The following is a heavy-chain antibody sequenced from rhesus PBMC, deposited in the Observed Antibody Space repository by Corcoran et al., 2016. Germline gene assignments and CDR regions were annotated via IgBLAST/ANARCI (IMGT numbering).Heavy chain of an antibody. Sequence: QVQLQESGPGLVKPSETLSLTCAVSGSFFSSYWWGWMRQPPGKGLEWIGTIYGSIGSTAYNPALKSRATISRDTSKNQFSLKLSSVTAADTAVYYCASPYNNFWSGYLYWGQGVLVTVSS. CDR3: ASPYNNFWSGYLY. CDR2: IYGSIGST. J-gene: IGHJ4*01. CDR1: GSFFSSYW. D-gene: IGHD3-3*01. V-gene: IGHV4-147*01.